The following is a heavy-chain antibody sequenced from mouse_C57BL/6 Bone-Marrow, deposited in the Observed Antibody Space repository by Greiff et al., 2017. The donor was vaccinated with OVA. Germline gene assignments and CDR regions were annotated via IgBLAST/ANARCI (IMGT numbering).Heavy chain of an antibody. CDR2: IYHRSGNH. J-gene: IGHJ2*01. D-gene: IGHD4-1*01. CDR3: EANWDDIDD. Sequence: QVQLQQSGAELARPGASVKLSCTASGYTFPSYGISWVQQSTGQGLEWIGEIYHRSGNHYYNEKFKGKATLTADKSSSTAYMELRSLTSEDSAVYVCEANWDDIDDWGQGTTLTVSS. CDR1: GYTFPSYG. V-gene: IGHV1-81*01.